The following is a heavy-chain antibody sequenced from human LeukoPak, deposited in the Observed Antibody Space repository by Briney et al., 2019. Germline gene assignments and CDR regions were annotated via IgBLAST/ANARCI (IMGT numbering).Heavy chain of an antibody. CDR3: ARAGHSAYKSGGDY. Sequence: GGSLRLSCAASGFTFSSYSMNWVRQAPGKGLEWVSSISSSSAYIYYADSMKGRFTISRDNAKSSLFLQMNSLRAEDTAVYYYARAGHSAYKSGGDYWGQGTLVTVSS. D-gene: IGHD5-12*01. CDR1: GFTFSSYS. CDR2: ISSSSAYI. V-gene: IGHV3-21*01. J-gene: IGHJ4*02.